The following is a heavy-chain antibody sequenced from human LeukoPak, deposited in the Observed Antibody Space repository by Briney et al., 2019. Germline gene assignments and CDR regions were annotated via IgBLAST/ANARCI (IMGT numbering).Heavy chain of an antibody. CDR1: GYTFTSYG. V-gene: IGHV1-18*01. CDR2: ISAYNGNT. CDR3: ARDSRIAVAGTSDY. D-gene: IGHD6-19*01. J-gene: IGHJ4*02. Sequence: ASVKVSCKASGYTFTSYGISWVRQPPGQGLEWMGWISAYNGNTNYAQKLQGRVPITTDTSTSRAYMELRSLRSDDTAVYYCARDSRIAVAGTSDYWGQGTLVTVSS.